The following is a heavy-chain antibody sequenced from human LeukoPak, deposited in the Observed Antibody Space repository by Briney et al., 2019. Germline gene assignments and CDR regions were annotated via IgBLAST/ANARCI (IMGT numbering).Heavy chain of an antibody. CDR3: ARGSGGVPAAMQSGYYYGMDV. Sequence: ASVKLSCKASGSTFTGYYMHWVRQAPGQRLEWMGWISAYNGNTNYAQKLQGRVTMTTDTSTSTAYMELRSLRSDDTAVYYCARGSGGVPAAMQSGYYYGMDVWGQGTTVTVSS. CDR1: GSTFTGYY. CDR2: ISAYNGNT. D-gene: IGHD2-2*01. J-gene: IGHJ6*02. V-gene: IGHV1-18*04.